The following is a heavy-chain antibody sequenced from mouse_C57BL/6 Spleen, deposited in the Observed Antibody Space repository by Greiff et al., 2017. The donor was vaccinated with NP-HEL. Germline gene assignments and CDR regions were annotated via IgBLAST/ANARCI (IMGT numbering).Heavy chain of an antibody. CDR3: ARDQDDGYFFAY. Sequence: EVKLVESGGGLVKPGGSLKLSCAASGFTFSSYAMSWVRQTPEKRLEWVATISDGGSYTYYPDNVKGRFTISRDNAKNNLYLQMSHLKSEDTAMYYCARDQDDGYFFAYWGQGTLVTVSA. J-gene: IGHJ3*01. D-gene: IGHD2-3*01. CDR2: ISDGGSYT. CDR1: GFTFSSYA. V-gene: IGHV5-4*01.